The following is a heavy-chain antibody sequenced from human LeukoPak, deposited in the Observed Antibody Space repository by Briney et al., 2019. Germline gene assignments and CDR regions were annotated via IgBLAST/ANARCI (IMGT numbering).Heavy chain of an antibody. J-gene: IGHJ4*02. CDR2: IYPGDSDT. CDR1: GYSFTSYW. V-gene: IGHV5-51*01. CDR3: ARRQPLRGIVY. D-gene: IGHD2-2*01. Sequence: GESLKISCKGSGYSFTSYWIGWVRQMPGKGLEWMGIIYPGDSDTRYSPSFQGPVPILADQPLDTADLHCSSPEAPGPAMYFCARRQPLRGIVYRGQGDPVTVSP.